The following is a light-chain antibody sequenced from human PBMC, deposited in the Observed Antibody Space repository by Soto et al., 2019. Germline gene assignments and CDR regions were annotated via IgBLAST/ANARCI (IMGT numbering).Light chain of an antibody. CDR2: AAS. V-gene: IGKV1-39*01. CDR1: QSISSY. CDR3: RHSYSTPPK. J-gene: IGKJ1*01. Sequence: DIQMTQSPSSLSASVGDRVTITCRASQSISSYLNWYQQKPGKAPKLLIYAASSLQSGVPSRFSGSGAGTDFTLTISSLQPEDFATYYCRHSYSTPPKFGQGTKLDIK.